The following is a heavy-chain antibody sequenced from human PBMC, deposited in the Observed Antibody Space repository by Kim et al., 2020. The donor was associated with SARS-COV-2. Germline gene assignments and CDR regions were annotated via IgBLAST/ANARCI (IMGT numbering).Heavy chain of an antibody. Sequence: SETLSLTCTVSGGSISSSSYYWGWIRQPPGKGLEWIGSIYYSGSTYYNPSLKSRVTISVDTSKNQFSLKLSSVTAADTAVYYCAGEYSSSWYAKGSNWFDPWGQGTLVTVSS. J-gene: IGHJ5*02. D-gene: IGHD6-13*01. V-gene: IGHV4-39*01. CDR3: AGEYSSSWYAKGSNWFDP. CDR1: GGSISSSSYY. CDR2: IYYSGST.